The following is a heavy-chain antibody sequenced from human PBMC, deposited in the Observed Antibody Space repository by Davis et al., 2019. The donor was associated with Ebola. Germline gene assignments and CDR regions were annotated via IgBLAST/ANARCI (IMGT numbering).Heavy chain of an antibody. J-gene: IGHJ4*02. Sequence: ASVKVSCKASGYTFTGYYMHWVRQAPGQGLEWMGWINPKSGGAKNAQKFQGRVTMTRDTSISTAYMELSSLRSDDTAVYYCAREGSLEVLDWGQGTLVTVSS. CDR2: INPKSGGA. D-gene: IGHD3-10*01. V-gene: IGHV1-2*02. CDR1: GYTFTGYY. CDR3: AREGSLEVLD.